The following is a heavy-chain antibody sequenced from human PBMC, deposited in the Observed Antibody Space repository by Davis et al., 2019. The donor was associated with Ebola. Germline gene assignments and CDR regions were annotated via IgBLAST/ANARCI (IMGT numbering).Heavy chain of an antibody. CDR1: GYTFTTYY. CDR2: INLSGGRT. J-gene: IGHJ3*02. D-gene: IGHD2-15*01. CDR3: ARMCSGGSCYNDAFDM. V-gene: IGHV1-46*01. Sequence: AASVKVSCKASGYTFTTYYMHWVRQAPGQGLEWMGIINLSGGRTSYAQKFQGRVTMTRDTSTSTVYMELTSLRSEDTAVYYCARMCSGGSCYNDAFDMWGQGTMVTVSS.